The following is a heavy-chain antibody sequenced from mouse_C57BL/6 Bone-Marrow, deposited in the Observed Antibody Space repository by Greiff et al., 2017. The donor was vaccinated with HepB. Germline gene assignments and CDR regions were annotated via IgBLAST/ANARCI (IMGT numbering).Heavy chain of an antibody. CDR3: ARVLWLEGFDY. CDR1: GYTFTSYG. V-gene: IGHV1-81*01. J-gene: IGHJ2*01. D-gene: IGHD2-2*01. Sequence: QVQLQQSGAELARPGASVKLSCKASGYTFTSYGISWVKQRTGQGLEWIGEIYPRSGNTYYNEKFKGKATLTADKSSSTAYMELLSLTSEDSAVYCCARVLWLEGFDYWGQGTTLTVSS. CDR2: IYPRSGNT.